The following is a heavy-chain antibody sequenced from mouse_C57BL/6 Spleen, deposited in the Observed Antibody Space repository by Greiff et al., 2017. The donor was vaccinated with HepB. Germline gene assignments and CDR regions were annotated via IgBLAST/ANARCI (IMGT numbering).Heavy chain of an antibody. Sequence: QVQLQQPGAELVRPGSSVKLSCKASGYTFTSYWMHWVKQRPIQGLEWIGNIDPSDSETHYNQKFKDKATLTVDKSSSTAYMQLSSLTSEDSAVYYCARREITGPFAYWGQGTLGTVSA. CDR2: IDPSDSET. CDR1: GYTFTSYW. CDR3: ARREITGPFAY. V-gene: IGHV1-52*01. D-gene: IGHD4-1*01. J-gene: IGHJ3*01.